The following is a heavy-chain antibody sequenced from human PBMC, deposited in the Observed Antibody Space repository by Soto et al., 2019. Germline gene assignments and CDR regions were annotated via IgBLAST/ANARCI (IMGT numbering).Heavy chain of an antibody. J-gene: IGHJ5*02. Sequence: VGSLRLSCKASVFTFSTYSMNWVRQSPGKGLDWVASISGAGGTTYYADSVRGRFTVSRDNSKNTLYLDMHNLSAGDTAVYYCSKGFFTDHPLHPWGQGTLANV. V-gene: IGHV3-23*01. CDR2: ISGAGGTT. CDR3: SKGFFTDHPLHP. CDR1: VFTFSTYS.